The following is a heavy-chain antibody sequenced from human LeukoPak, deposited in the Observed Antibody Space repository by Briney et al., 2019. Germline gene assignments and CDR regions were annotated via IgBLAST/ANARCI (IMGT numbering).Heavy chain of an antibody. CDR1: GFTFSSYW. CDR3: ARGQAQWLPFDY. J-gene: IGHJ4*02. V-gene: IGHV3-74*01. D-gene: IGHD6-19*01. CDR2: INSDGSST. Sequence: GSLRLSCAASGFTFSSYWMHWVRQAPGKGLVWVSRINSDGSSTSYADSVKGRFTISRDNAKNTLYLQMNSLRAEDTAVYYCARGQAQWLPFDYWGQGTLVTVSS.